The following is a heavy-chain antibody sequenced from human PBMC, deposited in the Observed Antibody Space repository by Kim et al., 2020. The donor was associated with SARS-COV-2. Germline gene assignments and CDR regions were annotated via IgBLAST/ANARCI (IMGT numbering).Heavy chain of an antibody. J-gene: IGHJ3*01. Sequence: STHYADSVKRRYTISREKAKNTLYLRMNSLRAEDTAVYNCAKSLVELAALWGQGTMVTVSS. CDR2: ST. D-gene: IGHD1-1*01. CDR3: AKSLVELAAL. V-gene: IGHV3-23*01.